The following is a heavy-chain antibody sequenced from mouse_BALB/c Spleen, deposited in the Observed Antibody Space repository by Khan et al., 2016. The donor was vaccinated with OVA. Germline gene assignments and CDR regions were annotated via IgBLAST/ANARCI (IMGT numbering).Heavy chain of an antibody. CDR2: ISYSGST. CDR3: GRTARIKD. Sequence: EVQLQESGPGLVKPSQSLSLTCTVTGYSITSGSCWNWIRQFPGNNLEWMGSISYSGSTNYNPSLKSRISIPRDTSKNQFFLQWNSVTTEDTATYYGGRTARIKDWGQGTTLTVSS. D-gene: IGHD1-2*01. J-gene: IGHJ2*01. CDR1: GYSITSGSC. V-gene: IGHV3-1*02.